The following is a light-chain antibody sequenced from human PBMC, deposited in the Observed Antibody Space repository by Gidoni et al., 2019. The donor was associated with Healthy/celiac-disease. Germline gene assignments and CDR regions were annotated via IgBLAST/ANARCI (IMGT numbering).Light chain of an antibody. CDR2: EVS. V-gene: IGLV2-14*01. J-gene: IGLJ1*01. CDR1: SSDVGGYNH. Sequence: QSALTQPASVSGSPGQSITISCTGTSSDVGGYNHVSWYQQHPGKAPNLMIYEVSNRPSGVSNRFSGSKSGNTASLTISGLQAEDEADYYCSSYTSSSTLYVFGTGTKVTVL. CDR3: SSYTSSSTLYV.